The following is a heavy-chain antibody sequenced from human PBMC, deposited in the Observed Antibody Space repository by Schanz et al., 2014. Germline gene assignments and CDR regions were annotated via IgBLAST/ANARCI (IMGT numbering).Heavy chain of an antibody. CDR3: AKDITDTSGKDDY. Sequence: EVQLLESGGGLVQPGGSLRLSCAASGFTFSSYAMSWVRQAPGKGLEWVSAISGTGGDDTYYADSEKGRFTISRNNSKNTQFQQMSSLRVEDSANYYCAKDITDTSGKDDYWGQGTLVTVSS. CDR2: ISGTGGDDT. CDR1: GFTFSSYA. V-gene: IGHV3-23*01. J-gene: IGHJ4*02. D-gene: IGHD3-22*01.